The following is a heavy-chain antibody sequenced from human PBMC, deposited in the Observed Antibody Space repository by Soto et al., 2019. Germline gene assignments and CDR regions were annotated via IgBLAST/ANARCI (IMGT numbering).Heavy chain of an antibody. V-gene: IGHV3-23*01. D-gene: IGHD6-13*01. CDR3: AKAPKGNYYYGMDV. CDR1: GFTFSSYA. CDR2: ISGSGGNT. J-gene: IGHJ6*02. Sequence: EVQLLESGGGLVQPGGSLRLSCAASGFTFSSYAMSWVRQAPGKGLEWVSGISGSGGNTYYADSVKGRFTFSRDNSQKTLYLQKNSLTAEDTAVYYCAKAPKGNYYYGMDVWGQGTTVTVSS.